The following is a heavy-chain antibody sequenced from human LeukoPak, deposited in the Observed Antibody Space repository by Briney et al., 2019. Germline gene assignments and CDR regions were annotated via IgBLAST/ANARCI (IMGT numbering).Heavy chain of an antibody. CDR1: GFTFSSYG. CDR2: IRYDGSNK. D-gene: IGHD2-2*01. Sequence: GGSLRLSCAASGFTFSSYGMHWVRQAPGKGLEWVAFIRYDGSNKYYADSVKGRFTISRDNSKNTLYLQMNSLRAEDTAVYYCAKGERGVVPAALDYWGQGTLVTVSS. J-gene: IGHJ4*02. V-gene: IGHV3-30*02. CDR3: AKGERGVVPAALDY.